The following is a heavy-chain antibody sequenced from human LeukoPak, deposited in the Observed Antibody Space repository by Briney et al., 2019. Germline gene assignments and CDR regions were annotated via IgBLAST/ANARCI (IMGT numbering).Heavy chain of an antibody. CDR2: ISYDGSNK. J-gene: IGHJ6*02. D-gene: IGHD3-9*01. CDR1: GFTFSSYA. V-gene: IGHV3-30-3*01. CDR3: AREKSYDILSGYYHRDV. Sequence: GRSLRLSCAASGFTFSSYAMHWVRQAPGKGLEWVAVISYDGSNKYYADSVKGRFTISRDNSKNTLYLQMNSLRAEDTAVYYCAREKSYDILSGYYHRDVWGQGTTVTVSS.